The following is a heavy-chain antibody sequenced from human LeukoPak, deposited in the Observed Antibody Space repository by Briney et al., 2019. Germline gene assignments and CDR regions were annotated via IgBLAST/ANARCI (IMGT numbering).Heavy chain of an antibody. CDR2: ISSTGNTK. D-gene: IGHD3-22*01. CDR1: GLPFSSYG. V-gene: IGHV3-48*04. J-gene: IGHJ6*02. CDR3: ARERYDSSGYYSGITYYYGMDV. Sequence: GSLRLSCAASGLPFSSYGMHWVRQAPGKGLEWVSYISSTGNTKYYADSVKGRFTISRDNAKNSLYMQMNSLRAEDTAVYHCARERYDSSGYYSGITYYYGMDVWGQGTTVTVSS.